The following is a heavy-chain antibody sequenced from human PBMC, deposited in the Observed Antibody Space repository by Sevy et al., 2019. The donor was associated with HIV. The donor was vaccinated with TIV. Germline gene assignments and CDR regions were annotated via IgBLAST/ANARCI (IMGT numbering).Heavy chain of an antibody. Sequence: SETLSLTCTVSGGSTSTYYWNWIRQPPGKGLEWIGYISDSGFSNDNPSLRSRVTISIDTSKNQFSLRLTSVSDADTAVYYCARGGGRTDWGMDVWGPGTTVTVSS. V-gene: IGHV4-59*01. CDR3: ARGGGRTDWGMDV. J-gene: IGHJ6*02. CDR2: ISDSGFS. CDR1: GGSTSTYY. D-gene: IGHD1-1*01.